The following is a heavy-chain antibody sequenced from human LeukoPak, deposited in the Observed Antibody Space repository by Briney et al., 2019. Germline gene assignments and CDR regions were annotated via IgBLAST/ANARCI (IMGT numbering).Heavy chain of an antibody. V-gene: IGHV4-39*07. CDR3: ARARAYGHDSSGYYYDY. CDR1: GGSISSSSYY. J-gene: IGHJ4*02. CDR2: IYYSGTT. Sequence: SETLSLTCSVSGGSISSSSYYWGWIRQPPGKGLEWIGSIYYSGTTYYNLSLRSRVTISVDTSKNQFSLKLSSVTAADTAVYYCARARAYGHDSSGYYYDYWGQGTLVTVSS. D-gene: IGHD3-22*01.